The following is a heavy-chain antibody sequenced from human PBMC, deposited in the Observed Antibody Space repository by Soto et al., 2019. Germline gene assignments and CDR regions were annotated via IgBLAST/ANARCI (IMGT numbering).Heavy chain of an antibody. CDR2: ISYDGSNN. V-gene: IGHV3-30*18. CDR3: AKVGADQAFDC. J-gene: IGHJ4*02. Sequence: VQLVESGGGVVQPGRSLRLSCAASGFTFSNYGMHWVRQAPGKGLEWVAVISYDGSNNYYIDSVKGRFTISRDNSKNTLYLQMNSLRAEDTAVYYCAKVGADQAFDCWGQGTLVTVSS. D-gene: IGHD1-26*01. CDR1: GFTFSNYG.